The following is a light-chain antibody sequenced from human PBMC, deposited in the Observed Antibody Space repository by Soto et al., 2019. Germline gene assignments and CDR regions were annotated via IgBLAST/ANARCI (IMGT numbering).Light chain of an antibody. CDR1: SSDVGGYNY. V-gene: IGLV2-14*01. J-gene: IGLJ1*01. CDR3: SSYTSSSTLLYV. Sequence: QSALTQPASVSGSPGQSITISCTGTSSDVGGYNYVSWYQQHPGKAPKLMIYDVSNRPSGVCNRFSGSKSGNTATLTNSGIHADDEADYYCSSYTSSSTLLYVFGTGTKLTVL. CDR2: DVS.